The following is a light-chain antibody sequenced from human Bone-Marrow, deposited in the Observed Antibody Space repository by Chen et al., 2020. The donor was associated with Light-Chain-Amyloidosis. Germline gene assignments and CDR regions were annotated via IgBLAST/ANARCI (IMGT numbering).Light chain of an antibody. CDR2: RDT. J-gene: IGLJ2*01. CDR1: DLPTKY. CDR3: QSADSSGTYEVI. Sequence: ELTQPPSVSVAPGQTARITCSGDDLPTKYAYWYQQKPGQAPVLVIHRDTERPSGISERFSGSSSGTTATFTISGVQAEDEADYHCQSADSSGTYEVIFGGGTKLTVL. V-gene: IGLV3-25*03.